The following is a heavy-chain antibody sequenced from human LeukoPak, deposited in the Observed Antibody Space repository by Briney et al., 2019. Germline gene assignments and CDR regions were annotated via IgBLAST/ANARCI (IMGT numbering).Heavy chain of an antibody. CDR1: GGSISSYY. Sequence: SETLSLACTVSGGSISSYYWSWIRQPPGKGLEWIGYIYYSGSTNYNPSLKSRVTISVDTSKSQFSLKLSSVTAADTAVYYCARDLPDYGGPSNWFDPWGQGTLVTVSS. CDR2: IYYSGST. J-gene: IGHJ5*02. V-gene: IGHV4-59*12. CDR3: ARDLPDYGGPSNWFDP. D-gene: IGHD4-23*01.